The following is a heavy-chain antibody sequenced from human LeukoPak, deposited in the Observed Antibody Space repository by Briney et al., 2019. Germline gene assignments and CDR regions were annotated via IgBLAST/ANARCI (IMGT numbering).Heavy chain of an antibody. CDR2: IYSSGST. D-gene: IGHD3-22*01. CDR1: GGSICSYY. J-gene: IGHJ4*02. V-gene: IGHV4-59*01. Sequence: SQALPLTCSVCGGSICSYYWSWIGQYLGKGLEGIGHIYSSGSTNYNPSLKSRVTISIATSKNQFSLKLSSVTAADTALYYCARNYDNSGYTAFGYWGRGTLVTVSS. CDR3: ARNYDNSGYTAFGY.